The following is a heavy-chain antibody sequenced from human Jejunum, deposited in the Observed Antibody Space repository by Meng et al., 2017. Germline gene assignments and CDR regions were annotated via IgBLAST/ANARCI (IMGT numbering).Heavy chain of an antibody. J-gene: IGHJ4*02. V-gene: IGHV3-11*04. CDR2: ISSSGSTI. CDR1: GFTFSDYY. D-gene: IGHD4-17*01. Sequence: GGSLRLSCAASGFTFSDYYMSWIRQAPGKGREWLSYISSSGSTIWYADSVKGRFTISRDNAKNSLFLQMISLGAEDTAVYYCATNGPREYGDYLGDWGQGTLVTVSS. CDR3: ATNGPREYGDYLGD.